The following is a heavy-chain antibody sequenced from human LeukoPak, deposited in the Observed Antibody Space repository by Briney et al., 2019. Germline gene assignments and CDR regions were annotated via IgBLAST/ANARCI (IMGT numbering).Heavy chain of an antibody. D-gene: IGHD3-22*01. Sequence: GESLKISCKGSGYSFTSYWIGWVRQMPGKGLEWMGIIYPGDSDTRYSPSFQGQATISADKSISTAYLQWSSLKASDTAMYYCARTYYYDSSGYQTNFDYWGQGTLVTVSS. V-gene: IGHV5-51*01. J-gene: IGHJ4*02. CDR1: GYSFTSYW. CDR3: ARTYYYDSSGYQTNFDY. CDR2: IYPGDSDT.